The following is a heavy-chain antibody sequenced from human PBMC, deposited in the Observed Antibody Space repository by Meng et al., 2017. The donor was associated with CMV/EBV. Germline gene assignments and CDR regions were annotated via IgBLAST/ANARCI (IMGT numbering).Heavy chain of an antibody. V-gene: IGHV3-30-3*01. D-gene: IGHD3-16*02. Sequence: GGSLRLSCAASGFTFSSYAMHWVRQAPGKGLEWVAVISYDGSNKYYADSVKGRFTISRDNSKNTLYLQMNSLGAEDTAVYYCARDITPSPVNYYYYYGMDVWGQGTTVTVSS. CDR3: ARDITPSPVNYYYYYGMDV. J-gene: IGHJ6*02. CDR1: GFTFSSYA. CDR2: ISYDGSNK.